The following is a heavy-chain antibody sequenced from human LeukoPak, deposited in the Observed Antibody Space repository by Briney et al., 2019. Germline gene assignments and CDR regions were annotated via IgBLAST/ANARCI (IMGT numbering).Heavy chain of an antibody. J-gene: IGHJ5*02. CDR3: ARWFPDYYDSSETNCFDP. V-gene: IGHV1-69*05. CDR1: GGTFSSYA. D-gene: IGHD3-22*01. Sequence: ASVKVSCKASGGTFSSYAISWVRQAPGQGLEWMGGINPNFGRANYAQKFQGRVTITTDESTSTAYMELSSLRSEDTAVYYCARWFPDYYDSSETNCFDPWGQGTLVTVSS. CDR2: INPNFGRA.